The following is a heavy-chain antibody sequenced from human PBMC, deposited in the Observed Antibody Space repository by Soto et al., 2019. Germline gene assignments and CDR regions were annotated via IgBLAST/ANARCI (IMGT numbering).Heavy chain of an antibody. V-gene: IGHV1-69*13. D-gene: IGHD3-22*01. Sequence: GASVKVSCKASGGTFSSYAISWVRQAPGQGLEWMGGIIPIFGTANYAQKFQGRVTITADESTSTAYMELSSLRSEDTAVYYCARGPYYYDSSGYYYRFDYWGQGTLVTVSS. J-gene: IGHJ4*02. CDR1: GGTFSSYA. CDR3: ARGPYYYDSSGYYYRFDY. CDR2: IIPIFGTA.